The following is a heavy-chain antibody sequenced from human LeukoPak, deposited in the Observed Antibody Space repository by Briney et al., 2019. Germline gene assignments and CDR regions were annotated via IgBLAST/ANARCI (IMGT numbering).Heavy chain of an antibody. D-gene: IGHD2-2*01. Sequence: SETLSLTCTVSGGSISRYYWSWIRQPPGKGLEWIGYIYYSGSTNYNPSLKSRVTISVDTTKNQFSLKLSSVTAADTAVYYCARDAGHQLSRRNYYAMDVWGQGTTVTVSS. V-gene: IGHV4-59*12. J-gene: IGHJ6*02. CDR1: GGSISRYY. CDR3: ARDAGHQLSRRNYYAMDV. CDR2: IYYSGST.